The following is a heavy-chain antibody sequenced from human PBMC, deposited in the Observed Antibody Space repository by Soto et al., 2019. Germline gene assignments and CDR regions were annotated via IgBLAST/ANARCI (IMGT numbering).Heavy chain of an antibody. CDR2: ISFDGSKK. CDR1: GFTFRSYA. Sequence: QVQLVESGGGVVQPGRSLRLSCEASGFTFRSYAMHWVRQAPGKGLEWVALISFDGSKKQYADSVKGRFTISRHNSKSTLSLQMNSLTIQDTAVYYCARSGSSFPFDHWGQGTLVPVSS. V-gene: IGHV3-30*04. D-gene: IGHD1-26*01. J-gene: IGHJ4*02. CDR3: ARSGSSFPFDH.